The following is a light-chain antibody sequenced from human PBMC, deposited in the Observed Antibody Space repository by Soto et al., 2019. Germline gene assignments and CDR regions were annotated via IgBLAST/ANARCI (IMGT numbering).Light chain of an antibody. CDR2: VTS. Sequence: DIQLTQSPSSLSASVGDRVSVTCRPSQNITKFLNWYQEKPGQAPKVLIYVTSNLENGVPSRFSGSGSGTEFTRNISSLQTQDFATYDCQQTYSAPGTFGQGTRVEV. J-gene: IGKJ1*01. V-gene: IGKV1-39*01. CDR1: QNITKF. CDR3: QQTYSAPGT.